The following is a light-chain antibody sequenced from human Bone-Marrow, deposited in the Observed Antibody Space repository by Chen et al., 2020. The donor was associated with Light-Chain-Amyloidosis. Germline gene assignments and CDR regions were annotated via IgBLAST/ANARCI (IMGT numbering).Light chain of an antibody. J-gene: IGLJ1*01. Sequence: QSALPQPASVSGSPGQSITISSTGTSSDVGGDNHVSWYQQHPDKAPKLMIYEVTNRPSLVPDRFSGSKSDNTASLTISGLQTEDEADYFCSSYTITNTRVFGSGTRVTVL. CDR1: SSDVGGDNH. CDR2: EVT. V-gene: IGLV2-14*01. CDR3: SSYTITNTRV.